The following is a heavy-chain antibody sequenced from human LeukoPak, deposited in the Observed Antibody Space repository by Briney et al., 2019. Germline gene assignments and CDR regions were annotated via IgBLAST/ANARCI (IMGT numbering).Heavy chain of an antibody. CDR1: GYIFTSYW. CDR3: ARLAHYGDYFDY. Sequence: GASLLISGKCSGYIFTSYWISWVRQLPGKGLEWMGRIDPSDSYTNYSPSFQGHVTISADKSISTAYLQWSSLKASDTAMYYCARLAHYGDYFDYWGQGTLVTVSS. D-gene: IGHD4-17*01. V-gene: IGHV5-10-1*01. CDR2: IDPSDSYT. J-gene: IGHJ4*02.